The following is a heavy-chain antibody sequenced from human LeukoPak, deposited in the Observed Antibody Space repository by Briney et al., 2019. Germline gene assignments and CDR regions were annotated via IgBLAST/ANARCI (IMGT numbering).Heavy chain of an antibody. CDR3: AWEVVPAATARYGMDV. Sequence: SETLSLTCAVYGGSFSGYYWSWIRQPPGKGLEWIGEINHSGSTNYNPSLKSRVTISVDTSKNQFSLKLSSVTAADTAVYYCAWEVVPAATARYGMDVWGQGTTVTVSS. D-gene: IGHD2-2*01. CDR2: INHSGST. J-gene: IGHJ6*02. V-gene: IGHV4-34*01. CDR1: GGSFSGYY.